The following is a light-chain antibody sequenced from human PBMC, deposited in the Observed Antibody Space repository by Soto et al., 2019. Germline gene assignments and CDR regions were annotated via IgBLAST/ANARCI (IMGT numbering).Light chain of an antibody. Sequence: IVMTKSPATLSGSPGERATLSCRASQSISNNLARYQQKPGQAPRLLIYRASTRATGIPVRFSCSGSWTDFTLTISSLKSEDFAVYYCQHYNNWPTWTFGQGTKVEIK. J-gene: IGKJ1*01. V-gene: IGKV3-15*01. CDR2: RAS. CDR1: QSISNN. CDR3: QHYNNWPTWT.